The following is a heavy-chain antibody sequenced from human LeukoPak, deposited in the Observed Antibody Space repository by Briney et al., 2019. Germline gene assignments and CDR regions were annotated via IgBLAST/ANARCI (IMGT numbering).Heavy chain of an antibody. CDR1: GFTFSSYA. CDR2: ISYDGSNK. D-gene: IGHD3-10*01. CDR3: ARVRFSGGSGRDYPHY. Sequence: GGSLRLSCAASGFTFSSYAMHWVRQAPGKGLEWVAVISYDGSNKYYADSVKGRFTISRDNSKNPLYLQMNSLRAEDTAVYYCARVRFSGGSGRDYPHYWGQGTLVTVSS. J-gene: IGHJ4*02. V-gene: IGHV3-30*04.